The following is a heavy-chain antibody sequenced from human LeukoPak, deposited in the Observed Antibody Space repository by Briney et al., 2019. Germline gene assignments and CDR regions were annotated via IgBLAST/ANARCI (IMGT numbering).Heavy chain of an antibody. CDR1: GFTFSDYY. CDR2: ISSSSSYT. V-gene: IGHV3-11*03. CDR3: ASAEIGIVGATGY. D-gene: IGHD1-26*01. J-gene: IGHJ4*02. Sequence: PGGSLRLSCAASGFTFSDYYMSWIRQAPGKGLEWVSYISSSSSYTNYADSVKGRFTISRDNAKNSLYLQMNSLRAEDTAVYYCASAEIGIVGATGYWGQGTLVTVSS.